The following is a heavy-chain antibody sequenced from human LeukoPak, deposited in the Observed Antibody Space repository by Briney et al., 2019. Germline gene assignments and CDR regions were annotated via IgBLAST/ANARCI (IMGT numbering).Heavy chain of an antibody. CDR3: ARRFAHRSRWFDP. Sequence: PSETLSLTCTVSGDSISADNHYWGWIRQPPGKGLEWIWNIYYSGSTHYNPSLKSRVIISIDTSNNLFSLRLSSVTAADTAVYYCARRFAHRSRWFDPWGQGTLVTVSS. V-gene: IGHV4-39*02. CDR2: IYYSGST. J-gene: IGHJ5*02. CDR1: GDSISADNHY. D-gene: IGHD1-26*01.